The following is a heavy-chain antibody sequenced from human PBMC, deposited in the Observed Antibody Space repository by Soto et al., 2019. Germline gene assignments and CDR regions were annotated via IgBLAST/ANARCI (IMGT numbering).Heavy chain of an antibody. CDR3: ARRFRLEGYCSGGSCFDFDY. CDR1: GGSISSSSYY. Sequence: SETLSLTCTVSGGSISSSSYYWGWIRQPPGKGLEWIGSIYYSGSTYYNPSLKSRVTISVDTSKNQFSLKLSSVTAADTAVYYCARRFRLEGYCSGGSCFDFDYWGQGTLVTVSS. CDR2: IYYSGST. J-gene: IGHJ4*02. D-gene: IGHD2-15*01. V-gene: IGHV4-39*01.